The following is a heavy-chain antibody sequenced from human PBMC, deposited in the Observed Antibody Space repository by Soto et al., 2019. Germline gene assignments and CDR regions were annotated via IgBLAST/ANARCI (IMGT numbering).Heavy chain of an antibody. V-gene: IGHV3-73*01. CDR1: RFSLCRYK. J-gene: IGHJ6*02. CDR3: TRQEVTTYVYYYGMDV. Sequence: ESLVLTGARSRFSLCRYKKHWVRQASGKGLEWVGRIRSKANSYATAYAASVKGRFTISRDDSKNTAYLQMNSLKTEDTAVYYCTRQEVTTYVYYYGMDVWGQGTTVTVSS. D-gene: IGHD4-17*01. CDR2: IRSKANSYAT.